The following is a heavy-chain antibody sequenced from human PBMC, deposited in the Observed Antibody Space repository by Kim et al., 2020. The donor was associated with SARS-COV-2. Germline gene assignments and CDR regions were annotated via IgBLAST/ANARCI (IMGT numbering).Heavy chain of an antibody. V-gene: IGHV1-18*01. CDR2: ISAYNGNT. Sequence: ASVKVSCKASGYTFTSYGISWVRQAPGQGLEWMGWISAYNGNTNYAQKLQGRVTMTTDTSTSTAYMELRSLRSDDTAVYYCARDRPLRYYYGSGSYSPPFDYWGQGTLVTVSS. D-gene: IGHD3-10*01. CDR1: GYTFTSYG. CDR3: ARDRPLRYYYGSGSYSPPFDY. J-gene: IGHJ4*02.